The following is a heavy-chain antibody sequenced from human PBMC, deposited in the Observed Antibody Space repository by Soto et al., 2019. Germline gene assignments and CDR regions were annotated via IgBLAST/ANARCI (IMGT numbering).Heavy chain of an antibody. CDR2: INPNSGGT. V-gene: IGHV1-2*04. Sequence: QVQLVQSGAEVKKPGASVKVSCKASGYTFTGYYMHWVRQAPGQGLEWMGWINPNSGGTSYAQKFQGWVTMTRDTSISTAYMELSRPRSDDTAVYYCARDSGGAIVVVPAAYGMDVWGQGTTVTVSS. CDR1: GYTFTGYY. J-gene: IGHJ6*02. CDR3: ARDSGGAIVVVPAAYGMDV. D-gene: IGHD2-2*01.